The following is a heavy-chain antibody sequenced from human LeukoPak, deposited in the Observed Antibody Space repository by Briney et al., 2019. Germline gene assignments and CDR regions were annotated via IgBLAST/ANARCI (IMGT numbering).Heavy chain of an antibody. CDR1: GSDFTNYC. V-gene: IGHV3-64*01. J-gene: IGHJ3*02. CDR3: ASSLNYATWAFDI. D-gene: IGHD2-8*01. Sequence: PGGSLRLSCTTSGSDFTNYCMTWVRQAPGKGLEYVSAISSNGGSTYYANSVKGRFTISRDNSKNTLYLQMNSLRAEDTAVYYCASSLNYATWAFDIWGQGTMVTVSS. CDR2: ISSNGGST.